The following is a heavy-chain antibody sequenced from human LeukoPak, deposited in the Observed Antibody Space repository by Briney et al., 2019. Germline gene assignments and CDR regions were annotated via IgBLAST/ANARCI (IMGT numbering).Heavy chain of an antibody. CDR3: AKSTYGSSWDFDY. V-gene: IGHV3-23*01. CDR2: ISGSGGST. J-gene: IGHJ4*02. Sequence: GRSLRLSCAASGAASGFIFSNYAMNWVRQAPGKGLEWVSAISGSGGSTYYADSVKGRFTISRDNSKSTLYLQMNSLRAEDTAVYYCAKSTYGSSWDFDYWGQGTLVTVSS. D-gene: IGHD6-13*01. CDR1: GFIFSNYA.